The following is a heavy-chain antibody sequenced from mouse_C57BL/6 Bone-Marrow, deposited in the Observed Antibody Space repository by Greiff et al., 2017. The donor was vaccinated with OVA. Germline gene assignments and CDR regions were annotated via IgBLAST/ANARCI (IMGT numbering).Heavy chain of an antibody. CDR1: GYTFTSYW. D-gene: IGHD3-2*02. Sequence: QVQLQQPGAELVRPGSSVKLSCKASGYTFTSYWMHWVKQRPIQGLEWIGNIDPSDSETHYNQKFKDKATLHVDKSSSTAYMQLNSLTSVDSAVYYCDRRGGHRLRGWYYFDYWGQGTTLTVSS. CDR2: IDPSDSET. J-gene: IGHJ2*01. V-gene: IGHV1-52*01. CDR3: DRRGGHRLRGWYYFDY.